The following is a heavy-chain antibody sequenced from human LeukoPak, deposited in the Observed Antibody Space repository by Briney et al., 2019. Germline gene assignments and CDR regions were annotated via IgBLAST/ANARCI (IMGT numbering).Heavy chain of an antibody. D-gene: IGHD2-8*01. Sequence: SETLSLTCGVSGGSISNTNWWSWVRQPPGQGLEWIGEISLTGLTNYNPSLESRVSVSLDKSKNQLSLNLTSVTAADTAVYYCSRENGAFSPFGYWGQGTLVTVPS. J-gene: IGHJ4*02. CDR2: ISLTGLT. CDR1: GGSISNTNW. CDR3: SRENGAFSPFGY. V-gene: IGHV4-4*02.